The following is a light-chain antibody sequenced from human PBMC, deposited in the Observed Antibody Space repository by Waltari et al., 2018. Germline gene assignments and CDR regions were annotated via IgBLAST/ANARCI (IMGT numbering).Light chain of an antibody. CDR1: QRILYSSNNKNY. J-gene: IGKJ1*01. CDR3: QQHYSSPWT. V-gene: IGKV4-1*01. CDR2: WAS. Sequence: DIVMTQSPESLAVSLGERATLNCRASQRILYSSNNKNYLAWYQHKPGQPPKLLIYWASTRESGVPDRFSGSGSGTDFTLTISGLQVEDVAVYYCQQHYSSPWTFGQGTKVEI.